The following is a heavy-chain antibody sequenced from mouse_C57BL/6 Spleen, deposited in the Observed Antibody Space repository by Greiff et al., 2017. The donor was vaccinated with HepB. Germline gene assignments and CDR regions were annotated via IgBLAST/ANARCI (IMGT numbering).Heavy chain of an antibody. CDR2: ISYDGSN. Sequence: EVHLVESGPGLVKPSQSLSLTCSVTGYSITSGYYWNWIRQFPGNKLEWMGYISYDGSNNYNPSLKNRISITRDTSKNQFFLKLNSVTTEDTAKYYCAREHYGSSYGYFDVWGTGTTVTVSS. CDR3: AREHYGSSYGYFDV. V-gene: IGHV3-6*01. D-gene: IGHD1-1*01. CDR1: GYSITSGYY. J-gene: IGHJ1*03.